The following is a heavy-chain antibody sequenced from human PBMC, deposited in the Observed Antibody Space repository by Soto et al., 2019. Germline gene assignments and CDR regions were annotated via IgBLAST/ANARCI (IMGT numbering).Heavy chain of an antibody. CDR2: IREGGKEI. J-gene: IGHJ3*02. Sequence: PGGSLRLSCAASGFTLSSYWMAWVRQTPGKGLEFVANIREGGKEINYVDSVKGRFTISRDNAKNSLFLQMNSLRDDDTAVYYCGTDQWGGAFDIGGQGTMVTVSS. V-gene: IGHV3-7*01. D-gene: IGHD3-10*01. CDR3: GTDQWGGAFDI. CDR1: GFTLSSYW.